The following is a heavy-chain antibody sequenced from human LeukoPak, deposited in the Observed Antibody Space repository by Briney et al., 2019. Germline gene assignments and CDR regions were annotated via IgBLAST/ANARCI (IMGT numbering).Heavy chain of an antibody. CDR1: GGSISSYY. J-gene: IGHJ4*02. CDR3: ARDPLIAAAGSYYFDY. V-gene: IGHV4-4*07. Sequence: SETLSLTCTVSGGSISSYYWSWIRQPAGKGLEWIGRIYTSGSTNYNPSLKSRVTMSVDTSKNQFSLKLSSVTAADTAVYYCARDPLIAAAGSYYFDYWAREPWSPSPQ. D-gene: IGHD6-13*01. CDR2: IYTSGST.